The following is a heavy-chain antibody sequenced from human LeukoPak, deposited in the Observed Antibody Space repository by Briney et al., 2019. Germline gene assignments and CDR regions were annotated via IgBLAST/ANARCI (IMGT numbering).Heavy chain of an antibody. CDR2: ISYDGSNK. D-gene: IGHD3-9*01. J-gene: IGHJ4*02. CDR1: GFTFSSYA. Sequence: PGGSLRLSCAASGFTFSSYAMHWVRQAPGKGLEWVAVISYDGSNKYYADSVKGRFTISRDNSKNTLYLQMNSLRAEDTAVYYCAIISPYYDILGPWTDYWGQGTLVTVSS. V-gene: IGHV3-30-3*01. CDR3: AIISPYYDILGPWTDY.